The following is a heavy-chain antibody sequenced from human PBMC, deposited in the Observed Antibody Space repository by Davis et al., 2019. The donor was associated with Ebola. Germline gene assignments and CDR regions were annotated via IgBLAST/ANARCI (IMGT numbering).Heavy chain of an antibody. Sequence: GSLRLSCAVYGGSFSGYYWNWIRRPPGKGLEWIGEIHHSGSTKYTPSLKSRVTISVDTSKNQFSVRLSSLTAADTALYFCAREETRGSIAGWFDPWGQGTLVTVSS. J-gene: IGHJ5*02. CDR3: AREETRGSIAGWFDP. V-gene: IGHV4-34*01. CDR2: IHHSGST. D-gene: IGHD2-21*01. CDR1: GGSFSGYY.